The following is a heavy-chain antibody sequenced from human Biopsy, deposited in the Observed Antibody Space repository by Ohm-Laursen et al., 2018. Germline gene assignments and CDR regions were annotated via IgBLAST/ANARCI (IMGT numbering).Heavy chain of an antibody. CDR1: GFSFSSYG. V-gene: IGHV3-33*01. J-gene: IGHJ3*02. D-gene: IGHD1-1*01. Sequence: RSLRLSCTASGFSFSSYGVHWVRQAPGKGLEWVAVLWYDGTNKYYADSVKGRITISRDNSKNTLYLQMNSLRAEDTAMYYCARPTNARAGGAPFDIWGQGTMVTVSS. CDR3: ARPTNARAGGAPFDI. CDR2: LWYDGTNK.